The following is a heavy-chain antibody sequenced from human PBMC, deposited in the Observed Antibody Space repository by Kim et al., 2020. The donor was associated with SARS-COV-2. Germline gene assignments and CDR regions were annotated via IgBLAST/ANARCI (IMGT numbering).Heavy chain of an antibody. V-gene: IGHV3-23*01. CDR3: AKRGGVVLLWFGAPKRGWFDP. Sequence: GGSLRLSCAASGFTFSSYAMSWVRQAPGKGLEWVSAISGSGGSTYYADSVKGRFTISRDNSKNTLYLQMNSLRAEDTAVYYCAKRGGVVLLWFGAPKRGWFDPWGQGTLVTVSS. D-gene: IGHD3-10*01. CDR2: ISGSGGST. CDR1: GFTFSSYA. J-gene: IGHJ5*02.